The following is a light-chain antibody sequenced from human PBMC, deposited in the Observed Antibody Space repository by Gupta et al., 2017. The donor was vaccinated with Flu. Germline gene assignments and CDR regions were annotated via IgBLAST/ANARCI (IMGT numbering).Light chain of an antibody. CDR1: KLGDKS. J-gene: IGLJ2*01. Sequence: SYELTQLPSVSVSPGQTASINCPGDKLGDKSACWYQQTPGQSLVLVSYQDSQRPSGIPERFSAANSATKATMKISGTQAVDGYYDSCKEWQSSTVVFGGGTKLTVL. CDR2: QDS. V-gene: IGLV3-1*01. CDR3: KEWQSSTVV.